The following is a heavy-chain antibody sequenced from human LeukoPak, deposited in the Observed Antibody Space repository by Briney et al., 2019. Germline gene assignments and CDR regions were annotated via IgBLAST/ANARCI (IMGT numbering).Heavy chain of an antibody. CDR2: ITTGGPNT. CDR1: GFTFSSYT. V-gene: IGHV3-23*01. Sequence: GGSLRLSCTASGFTFSSYTMSWVRQAPGKGLKWVSTITTGGPNTYYADSVKGRFTVSRDDSKNTLYLQMNSLRTEDTAVYYCAKDGGLWVSAHWGDSWGRGTLVTVSS. J-gene: IGHJ4*02. D-gene: IGHD7-27*01. CDR3: AKDGGLWVSAHWGDS.